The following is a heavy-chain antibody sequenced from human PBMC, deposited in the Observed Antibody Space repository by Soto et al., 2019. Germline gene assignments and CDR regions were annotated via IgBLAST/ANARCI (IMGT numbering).Heavy chain of an antibody. CDR2: ISYDGSNK. CDR1: GFSFSSYA. CDR3: ASXXGXXXXXLXXAFDI. J-gene: IGHJ3*02. Sequence: QVQLVESGGGVVQPGRSLRLSCAASGFSFSSYAMHWVRQAPGKGLEWVAVISYDGSNKYYADSVKGRFTISRDNSKNTLYLQMNSLRAEDTAVYYCASXXGXXXXXLXXAFDIWGQGTMVTVSS. D-gene: IGHD3-10*01. V-gene: IGHV3-30-3*01.